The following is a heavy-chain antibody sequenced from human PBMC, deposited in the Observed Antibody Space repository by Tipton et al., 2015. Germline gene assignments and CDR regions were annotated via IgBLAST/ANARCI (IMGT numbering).Heavy chain of an antibody. D-gene: IGHD2/OR15-2a*01. V-gene: IGHV3-7*01. CDR1: GFTLSTYW. CDR3: VRDGPPDSPTSGFFQY. Sequence: GSLRLSCEASGFTLSTYWMSWVRQTPGKGLEWVANTKQEGSEKHYVDPVKGRFTISRDNAKNSLDLQMNSLRAEDTAVYYCVRDGPPDSPTSGFFQYWGQGTLVTVSS. CDR2: TKQEGSEK. J-gene: IGHJ1*01.